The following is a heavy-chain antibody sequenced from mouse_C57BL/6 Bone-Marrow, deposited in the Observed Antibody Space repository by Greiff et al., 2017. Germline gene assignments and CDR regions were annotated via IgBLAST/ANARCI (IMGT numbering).Heavy chain of an antibody. CDR2: ISDGGSYT. D-gene: IGHD1-1*01. J-gene: IGHJ3*01. Sequence: EVQLQESGGGLVKPGGSLKLSCAASGFTFSSYAMSWVRQTPEKRLEWVATISDGGSYTYYPDNVKGRFTISRDNAKNNLYLQMSHLKSEDTAMYICARGTYYYGSTPVAYWGQGTLVTVSA. CDR1: GFTFSSYA. CDR3: ARGTYYYGSTPVAY. V-gene: IGHV5-4*01.